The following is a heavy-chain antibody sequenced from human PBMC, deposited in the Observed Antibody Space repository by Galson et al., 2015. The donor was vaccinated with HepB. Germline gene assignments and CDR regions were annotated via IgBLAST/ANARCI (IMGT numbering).Heavy chain of an antibody. Sequence: SVKVSCKASGGTFSSYAISWVRQAPGQGLEWMGGIIPIFGTANYAQKFQGRVTITADESTSTAYMELSSLRSEDTAVYYCARGTIVGATLGVHDYWGQGTLVTVSS. CDR2: IIPIFGTA. CDR1: GGTFSSYA. V-gene: IGHV1-69*13. J-gene: IGHJ4*02. CDR3: ARGTIVGATLGVHDY. D-gene: IGHD1-26*01.